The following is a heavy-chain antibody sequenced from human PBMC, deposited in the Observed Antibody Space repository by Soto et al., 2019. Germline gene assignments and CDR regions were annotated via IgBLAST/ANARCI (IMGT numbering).Heavy chain of an antibody. J-gene: IGHJ4*02. CDR1: GFNFDNYG. CDR2: ITYDGSFQ. D-gene: IGHD1-26*01. Sequence: GGSLRLSCQASGFNFDNYGMHWVRQAPGKGLEWVAVITYDGSFQYYADSVKGRFTISRDNSKNTLSLHLNTLKPEDTAVYHCAKDRVGATFYSPIAFWGQVTLVTISS. V-gene: IGHV3-30*18. CDR3: AKDRVGATFYSPIAF.